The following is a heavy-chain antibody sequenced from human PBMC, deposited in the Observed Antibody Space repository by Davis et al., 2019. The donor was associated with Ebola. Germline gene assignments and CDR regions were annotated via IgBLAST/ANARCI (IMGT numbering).Heavy chain of an antibody. CDR1: GFTVSSNY. Sequence: PGGSLRLSCAASGFTVSSNYMSWVRQAPGKGLVWVSRINSDGSSTSYADSVKGRFTISRDNAKNTLYLQMNSLRAEDTAVYYCARGWIAAAHYWGQGTLVTVSS. CDR3: ARGWIAAAHY. V-gene: IGHV3-74*01. CDR2: INSDGSST. J-gene: IGHJ4*02. D-gene: IGHD6-13*01.